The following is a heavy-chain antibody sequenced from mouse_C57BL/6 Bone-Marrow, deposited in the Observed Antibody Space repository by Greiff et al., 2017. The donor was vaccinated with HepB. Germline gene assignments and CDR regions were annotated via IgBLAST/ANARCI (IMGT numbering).Heavy chain of an antibody. V-gene: IGHV1-52*01. CDR3: ARSPPITTVVGPYFDY. CDR1: GYTFTSYW. CDR2: IYPSDSET. J-gene: IGHJ2*01. Sequence: QVQLQQPGAELVRPGSSVKLSCKASGYTFTSYWMNWVKQRPIQGLEWIGNIYPSDSETNYNQKFKDKATLTVDKSSSTAYMQLSSLTSEDSAVYYCARSPPITTVVGPYFDYWGQGTTLTVSS. D-gene: IGHD1-1*01.